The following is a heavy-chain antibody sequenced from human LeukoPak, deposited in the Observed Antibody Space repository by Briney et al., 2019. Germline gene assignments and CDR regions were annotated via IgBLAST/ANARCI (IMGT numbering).Heavy chain of an antibody. CDR3: ARWIGYNDPFYFDY. J-gene: IGHJ4*02. CDR1: GGSFSGYY. V-gene: IGHV4-34*01. D-gene: IGHD1-1*01. CDR2: INHSGST. Sequence: SETLSLTCAVYGGSFSGYYWSWIRQPPGKGLEWIGEINHSGSTNYNPSLKSRVAISVDTSKNQFSLKLSSVTAADTAVYYRARWIGYNDPFYFDYWGQGTLVTVSS.